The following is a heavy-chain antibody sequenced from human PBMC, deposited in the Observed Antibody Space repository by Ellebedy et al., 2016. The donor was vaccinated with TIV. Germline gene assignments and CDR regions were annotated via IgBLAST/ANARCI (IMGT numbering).Heavy chain of an antibody. V-gene: IGHV1-24*01. Sequence: ASVKVSXXVSGYTLTELSMHWVRQAPGKGLEWMGGFDPEDGETIYAQKFQGRVTMTEDTSTDTAYMELSSLRSEDTAVYYCATEGVKRELHPLDYWGQGTLVTVSS. D-gene: IGHD1-26*01. CDR1: GYTLTELS. J-gene: IGHJ4*02. CDR2: FDPEDGET. CDR3: ATEGVKRELHPLDY.